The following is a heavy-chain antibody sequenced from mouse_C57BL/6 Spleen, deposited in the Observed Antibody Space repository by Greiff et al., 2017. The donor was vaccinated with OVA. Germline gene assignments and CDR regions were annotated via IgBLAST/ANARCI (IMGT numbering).Heavy chain of an antibody. CDR1: GFTFSSYA. J-gene: IGHJ2*01. Sequence: EVQGVESGGGLVKPGGSLKLSCAASGFTFSSYAMSWVRQTPEKRLEWVATISDGGSYTYYPDNGKGRFTISRDNSKNNLYLQMRHLKSEDTAMYYCARDSAFPINYFDYWGQGTTLTVSS. D-gene: IGHD6-1*01. CDR3: ARDSAFPINYFDY. CDR2: ISDGGSYT. V-gene: IGHV5-4*01.